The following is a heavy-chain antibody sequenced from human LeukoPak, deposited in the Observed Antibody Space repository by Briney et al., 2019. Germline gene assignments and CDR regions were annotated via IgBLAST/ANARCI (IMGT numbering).Heavy chain of an antibody. D-gene: IGHD3-22*01. V-gene: IGHV1-69*05. Sequence: GSSVKVSCKASGGTFSSYAISWVRQAPGQGLEWMGRIVPIFGTANYAQTFQGRVTITTDESTSTAYMELSSLRSEDTAVYYCARHHASTYYYDSSGLNWFDPWGQGTLVTVSS. CDR3: ARHHASTYYYDSSGLNWFDP. CDR1: GGTFSSYA. CDR2: IVPIFGTA. J-gene: IGHJ5*02.